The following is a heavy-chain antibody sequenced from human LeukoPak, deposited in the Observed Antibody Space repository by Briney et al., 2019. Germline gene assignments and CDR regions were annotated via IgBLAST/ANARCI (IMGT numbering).Heavy chain of an antibody. CDR3: ARGTIAATWAVGFDY. CDR1: GGSIRNHY. Sequence: SETLSLTCTVSGGSIRNHYWSWIRQPPGKGLEWIGYIYYSGTTHYNPSLESRVTISVDTSRNQFSLKLRSVTAADTAVYYCARGTIAATWAVGFDYWGRGTLVSVSS. D-gene: IGHD6-19*01. J-gene: IGHJ4*02. CDR2: IYYSGTT. V-gene: IGHV4-59*11.